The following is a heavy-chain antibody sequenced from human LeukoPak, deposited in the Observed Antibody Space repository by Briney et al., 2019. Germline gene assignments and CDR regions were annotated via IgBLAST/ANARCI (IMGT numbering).Heavy chain of an antibody. J-gene: IGHJ4*02. D-gene: IGHD2-2*01. CDR3: ARVVVPAAVDY. Sequence: PGGSLRLSCAASGFTFSCCTVNWVRQAPGKGLEWVSSISSSSSYIYYADSVKGRFTISRDNAKNSLYLQMNSLRAEDTAVYYCARVVVPAAVDYWGQGTLVTVSS. CDR2: ISSSSSYI. CDR1: GFTFSCCT. V-gene: IGHV3-21*01.